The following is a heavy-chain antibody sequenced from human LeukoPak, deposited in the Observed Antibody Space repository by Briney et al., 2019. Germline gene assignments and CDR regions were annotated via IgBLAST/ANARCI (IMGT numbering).Heavy chain of an antibody. Sequence: ASVKVSCKVSRNTLIDLSMHWVRQAPGKGLEWMGGFDPEDGETIYAQKFQGRVILTEDTSTDTGYMELSSLRSEDTAVYYCTIDFRYSGRPRAAFDIWGQGTMVTVSS. D-gene: IGHD1-26*01. CDR2: FDPEDGET. CDR1: RNTLIDLS. J-gene: IGHJ3*02. CDR3: TIDFRYSGRPRAAFDI. V-gene: IGHV1-24*01.